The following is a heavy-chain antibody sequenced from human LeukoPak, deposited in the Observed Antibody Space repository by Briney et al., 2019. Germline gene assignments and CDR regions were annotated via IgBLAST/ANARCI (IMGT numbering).Heavy chain of an antibody. Sequence: GGSLRLSCAASGFTFSSYGMHWVRQAPGKGLEWVAVISYDGSNKYYADSVKGRFTISRDNSKNTLYLQMNSLRAEDTAVYYCAKDDKKETYYYDSNPFDYWGQGTLVTVSS. CDR2: ISYDGSNK. CDR1: GFTFSSYG. CDR3: AKDDKKETYYYDSNPFDY. V-gene: IGHV3-30*18. J-gene: IGHJ4*02. D-gene: IGHD3-22*01.